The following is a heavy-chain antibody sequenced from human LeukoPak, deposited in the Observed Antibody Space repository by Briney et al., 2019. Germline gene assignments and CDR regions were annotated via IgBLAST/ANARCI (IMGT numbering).Heavy chain of an antibody. CDR1: GFTFSSYW. CDR2: IKQDGSEK. J-gene: IGHJ5*02. V-gene: IGHV3-7*01. Sequence: GGSLRLSCAASGFTFSSYWMSWVRQAPGKGLEWVANIKQDGSEKYYVDSVKGRFTISRDNAKNSLYLQMNSLRAEDTAVYYCAGNYAYYYDSSGYYPTPWFDPWGQGTLVTVSS. D-gene: IGHD3-22*01. CDR3: AGNYAYYYDSSGYYPTPWFDP.